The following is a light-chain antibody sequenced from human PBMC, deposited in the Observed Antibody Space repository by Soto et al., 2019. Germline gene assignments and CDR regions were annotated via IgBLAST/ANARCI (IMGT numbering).Light chain of an antibody. J-gene: IGLJ1*01. CDR2: EVS. V-gene: IGLV2-14*01. Sequence: QSALTQPASVSGSPGQSITISCTGTSSDIGGYNYVSWYQQHPDKAPKLMIYEVSFRPSGLSNRFSGSKSGNTASLTISALQAEDEADYYFSSYTSSSTYVFGTGTKVTVL. CDR1: SSDIGGYNY. CDR3: SSYTSSSTYV.